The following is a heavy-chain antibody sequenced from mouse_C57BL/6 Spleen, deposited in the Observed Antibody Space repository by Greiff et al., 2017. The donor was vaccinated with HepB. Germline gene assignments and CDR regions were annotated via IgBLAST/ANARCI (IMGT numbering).Heavy chain of an antibody. CDR3: AKLEYSKRGHYYAMDY. Sequence: QVQLKQSGPELVKPGASVKLSCKASGYTFTSYDINWVKQRPGQGLEWIGWIYPRDGSTKYNEKFKGKATLTVYTSSSTAYMALHSLTSEDSAVYFCAKLEYSKRGHYYAMDYWGQGTSVTVSS. V-gene: IGHV1-85*01. CDR1: GYTFTSYD. D-gene: IGHD2-5*01. J-gene: IGHJ4*01. CDR2: IYPRDGST.